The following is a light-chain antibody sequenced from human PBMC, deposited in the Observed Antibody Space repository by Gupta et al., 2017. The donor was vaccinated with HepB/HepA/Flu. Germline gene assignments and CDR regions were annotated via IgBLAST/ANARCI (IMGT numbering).Light chain of an antibody. CDR2: DAS. CDR3: QQYNNWPGS. V-gene: IGKV3-15*01. Sequence: IVMTQSPATLYVSPEERASFSCRASQNVNRNLAWDQQKPDQAPRLLISDASTRATDIPARFSGSGSATEFTLTISSLQSEDFAVYYCQQYNNWPGSFGQGTKLEIK. J-gene: IGKJ2*03. CDR1: QNVNRN.